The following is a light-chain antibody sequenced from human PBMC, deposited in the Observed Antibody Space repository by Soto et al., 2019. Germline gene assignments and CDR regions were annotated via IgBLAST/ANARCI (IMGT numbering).Light chain of an antibody. Sequence: EIVLTQSPGTLSLSPGERATLSCRASQSVSSSYLAWYQQKPGQAPRLLIYGISTRATDIPDRFSGSGSGTDFTLTISRLEPEDFAGYYCQQYGSSPWTFGQGTKVDIK. CDR2: GIS. V-gene: IGKV3-20*01. CDR1: QSVSSSY. J-gene: IGKJ1*01. CDR3: QQYGSSPWT.